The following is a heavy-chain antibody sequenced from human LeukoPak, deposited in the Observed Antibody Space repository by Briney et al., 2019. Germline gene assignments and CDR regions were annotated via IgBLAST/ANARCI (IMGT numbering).Heavy chain of an antibody. V-gene: IGHV3-7*04. CDR2: IKEDGSEK. CDR3: ARDLHPSYYLPDY. CDR1: GFTFNNYW. J-gene: IGHJ4*02. D-gene: IGHD1-26*01. Sequence: GGSLRLSCAVSGFTFNNYWMTWVRQAPGKGLEWVASIKEDGSEKYYEDSVKGRFTISRDNAKNSLYLRMNSLRAEDTAVYYCARDLHPSYYLPDYWGQGTLVTVSS.